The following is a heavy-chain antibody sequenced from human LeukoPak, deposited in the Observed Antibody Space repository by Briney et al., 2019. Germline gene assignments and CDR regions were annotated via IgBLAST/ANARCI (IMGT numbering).Heavy chain of an antibody. J-gene: IGHJ6*03. Sequence: PSGTLSLTCAVSGGSISSSNWWSWVRQPPGKGLEWIGSIYYSGSAYYNPSLKSRVTISVDTSKNQFSLKLTSVTAADTAVYYCARGAADRNNYYYYIDVWGKGTTVTVSS. CDR2: IYYSGSA. D-gene: IGHD1/OR15-1a*01. CDR1: GGSISSSNW. V-gene: IGHV4-4*02. CDR3: ARGAADRNNYYYYIDV.